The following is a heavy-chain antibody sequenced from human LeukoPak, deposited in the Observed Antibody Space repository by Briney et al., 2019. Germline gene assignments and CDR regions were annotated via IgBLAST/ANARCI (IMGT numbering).Heavy chain of an antibody. J-gene: IGHJ4*02. Sequence: GGSLRLSCAGSGFIFSKYAIYWVRQAPGKGVEWGAVISHDANNKYYAVSVEGLFTISIDNSNNALYLQMNSLRAEDTAVYYCARGAPPDYWGQGTLLTVSS. V-gene: IGHV3-30-3*01. D-gene: IGHD1-14*01. CDR2: ISHDANNK. CDR3: ARGAPPDY. CDR1: GFIFSKYA.